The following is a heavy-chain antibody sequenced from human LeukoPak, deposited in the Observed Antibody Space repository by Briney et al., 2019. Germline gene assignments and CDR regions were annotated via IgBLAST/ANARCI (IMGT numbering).Heavy chain of an antibody. CDR1: GFNFISYY. V-gene: IGHV3-74*01. D-gene: IGHD6-13*01. J-gene: IGHJ4*02. CDR2: INSDGSST. Sequence: GGSLRLSCAASGFNFISYYMHWVRQDPGKGLVWVSRINSDGSSTRYADSVKGRFTISRDNAKNTLYLQMNSLRAEDTAVYYCVRDFVSSSWMGYWGQGTLVTVSS. CDR3: VRDFVSSSWMGY.